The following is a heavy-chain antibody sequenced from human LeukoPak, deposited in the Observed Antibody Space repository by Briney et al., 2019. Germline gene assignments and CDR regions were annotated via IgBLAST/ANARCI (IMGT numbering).Heavy chain of an antibody. D-gene: IGHD6-13*01. CDR3: ARLAAATDY. J-gene: IGHJ4*02. CDR1: GGSISSGGYY. V-gene: IGHV4-30-4*08. Sequence: SETLSLTCTVSGGSISSGGYYWSWIRQPPGKGLEWIGYIYYSGSTYYNPSLKSRVTISADTAKNQFSLKLTSVTAADTAVYFCARLAAATDYWGQGTLVTVSS. CDR2: IYYSGST.